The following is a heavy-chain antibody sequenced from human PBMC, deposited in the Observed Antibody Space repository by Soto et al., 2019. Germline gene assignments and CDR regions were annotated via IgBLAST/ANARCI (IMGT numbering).Heavy chain of an antibody. CDR2: IKKDGSEK. Sequence: GGSLRLSCAASGFTFSSYWMNWVRQAPGKGLEWVANIKKDGSEKYYVDPVKGRFTISRDNAKNSLYLQMTSLTVEDTAVYYCARDVDWTTVMDYWGQGTLVTV. CDR3: ARDVDWTTVMDY. J-gene: IGHJ4*02. CDR1: GFTFSSYW. V-gene: IGHV3-7*01. D-gene: IGHD4-4*01.